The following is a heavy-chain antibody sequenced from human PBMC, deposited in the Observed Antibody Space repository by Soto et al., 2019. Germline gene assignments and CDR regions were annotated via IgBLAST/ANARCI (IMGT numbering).Heavy chain of an antibody. CDR2: IYYSGST. D-gene: IGHD3-3*01. CDR1: GGSISSSSYY. Sequence: SETLSLTCTVSGGSISSSSYYWGWIRQPPGKGLERIGSIYYSGSTYYNPSLKSRVTISVDTSKNQFSLKLSSVTAADTAVYYCATQYYDFWSGYYGAWFDPWGQGTLVTVSS. V-gene: IGHV4-39*01. J-gene: IGHJ5*02. CDR3: ATQYYDFWSGYYGAWFDP.